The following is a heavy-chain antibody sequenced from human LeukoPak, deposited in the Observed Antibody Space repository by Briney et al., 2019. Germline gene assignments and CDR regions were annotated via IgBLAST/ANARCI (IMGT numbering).Heavy chain of an antibody. D-gene: IGHD3-22*01. J-gene: IGHJ3*02. CDR3: TTVKALSYYYDSSGYYYVTYYVHAFDI. V-gene: IGHV3-15*01. CDR1: GFTFSNAW. Sequence: GGSLRLSCAASGFTFSNAWMSWVRQAPGKGLEWVGRIKSKTDGGTTDYAAPVKGRFTISRDDSKNTLYLQMNSLKTEDTAVYYCTTVKALSYYYDSSGYYYVTYYVHAFDIWGQGTMVTVSS. CDR2: IKSKTDGGTT.